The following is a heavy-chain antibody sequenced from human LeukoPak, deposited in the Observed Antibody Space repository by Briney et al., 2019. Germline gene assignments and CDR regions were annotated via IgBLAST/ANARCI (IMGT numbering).Heavy chain of an antibody. CDR1: GFTFSTYG. CDR3: AKDHVTWGNRYFDH. Sequence: GGSPRLSCAASGFTFSTYGMHWVRQAPGKGLEWVAFIGHDGTKIYYADSVQGRFTISRDNSKNTLYLEMNSLSGEDTALYYCAKDHVTWGNRYFDHWGQGTLGTVSS. V-gene: IGHV3-30*02. D-gene: IGHD3-16*01. CDR2: IGHDGTKI. J-gene: IGHJ4*02.